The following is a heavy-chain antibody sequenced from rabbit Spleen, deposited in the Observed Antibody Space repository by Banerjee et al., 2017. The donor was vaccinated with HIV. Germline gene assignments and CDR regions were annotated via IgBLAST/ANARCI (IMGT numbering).Heavy chain of an antibody. CDR2: INIVTGKS. J-gene: IGHJ4*01. D-gene: IGHD1-1*01. CDR1: GLDFSGDSY. CDR3: ARDLVAVIGWNFNL. V-gene: IGHV1S40*01. Sequence: QSLEESGGDLVKPGASLTLTCKASGLDFSGDSYMCWVRQAPGKGLEWIACINIVTGKSVYASWAKGRFTMSRTSSTTVTLQMTSLTAADTATYFCARDLVAVIGWNFNLWGPGTLVTVS.